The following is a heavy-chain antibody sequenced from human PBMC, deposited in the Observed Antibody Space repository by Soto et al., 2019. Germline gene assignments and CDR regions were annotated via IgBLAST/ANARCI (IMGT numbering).Heavy chain of an antibody. Sequence: GGSLILSCAASGFSFSIYAMNWVRQAPGKGLEWVSGISGGGGSTYHADSVKGRFTISRDNSKNTLYLQMNSLRAEDTAVYYCAKDPTSYDSSAQFDSWGQGT. CDR1: GFSFSIYA. D-gene: IGHD3-22*01. V-gene: IGHV3-23*01. CDR2: ISGGGGST. J-gene: IGHJ4*02. CDR3: AKDPTSYDSSAQFDS.